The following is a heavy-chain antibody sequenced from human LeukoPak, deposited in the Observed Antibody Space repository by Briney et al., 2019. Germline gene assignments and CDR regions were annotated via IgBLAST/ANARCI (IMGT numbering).Heavy chain of an antibody. CDR1: GGSITSYY. Sequence: SETLSLTCTVSGGSITSYYWSWIRQPAGKGLEWIGRIYHTGSTTYNPSLKSRVSLSVDTTNSQFSLQLRSVTAADTAVYYCARNKSPSWVYHPLDPWGQGTLVTVSS. J-gene: IGHJ5*02. CDR2: IYHTGST. D-gene: IGHD3-16*02. V-gene: IGHV4-4*07. CDR3: ARNKSPSWVYHPLDP.